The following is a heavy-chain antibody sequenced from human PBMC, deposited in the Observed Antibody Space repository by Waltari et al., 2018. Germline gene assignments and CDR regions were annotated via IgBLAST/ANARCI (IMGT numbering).Heavy chain of an antibody. CDR3: ARDRDSSSWYHWFDP. J-gene: IGHJ5*02. V-gene: IGHV4-59*01. CDR2: IYYSGST. Sequence: QVQLQDSGPGLVKPSETLSLTCTVSGGSTSRYYWRWIRQPPGKGLEWIGYIYYSGSTNYTPSLKSRVTISVDTSKNQCSLKLSSVTAADTAVYYCARDRDSSSWYHWFDPWGQGTLVTVSS. D-gene: IGHD6-13*01. CDR1: GGSTSRYY.